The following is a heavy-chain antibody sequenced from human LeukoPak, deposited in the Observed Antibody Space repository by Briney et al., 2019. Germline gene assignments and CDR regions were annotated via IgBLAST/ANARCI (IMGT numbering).Heavy chain of an antibody. Sequence: PSETLSLTCAVYGGSFSGYYWSWIRQPPGKGLEWIGEINHSGSTNYNPSLKSRVTISVDTSKNQFSLKLSSVTAADTAVYYCARGERRPDFWSWHYYYGMDVWGQGTTVTVSS. CDR2: INHSGST. CDR1: GGSFSGYY. CDR3: ARGERRPDFWSWHYYYGMDV. V-gene: IGHV4-34*01. J-gene: IGHJ6*02. D-gene: IGHD3-3*01.